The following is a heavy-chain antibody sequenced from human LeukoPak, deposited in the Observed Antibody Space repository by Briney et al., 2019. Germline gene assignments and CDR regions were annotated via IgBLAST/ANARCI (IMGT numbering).Heavy chain of an antibody. J-gene: IGHJ5*02. CDR2: ISSSSSYI. Sequence: PGGSLRLSCAASGFTFSSYSMNWVRQAPGKGLEWVSSISSSSSYIYYADSVKGRFTISRDNAKNSLYLQMNSLRAEDTAVYYCARVKSLEWLLPHNWFDPWGQGTLVTVSS. CDR3: ARVKSLEWLLPHNWFDP. CDR1: GFTFSSYS. V-gene: IGHV3-21*01. D-gene: IGHD3-3*01.